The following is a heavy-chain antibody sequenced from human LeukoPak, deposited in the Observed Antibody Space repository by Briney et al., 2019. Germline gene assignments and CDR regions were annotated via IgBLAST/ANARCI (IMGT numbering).Heavy chain of an antibody. Sequence: SETLSHTCTVSGGSISRSSYYWGWIRQPPGKGLEWIGSIYYTRSTYYNPSLKSRVTISVDTSKNQFSLKLTSVTAADTAVYYCARGVTMIVVVIHDWYFDLWGRGTLVTVSS. CDR1: GGSISRSSYY. CDR2: IYYTRST. J-gene: IGHJ2*01. V-gene: IGHV4-39*01. D-gene: IGHD3-22*01. CDR3: ARGVTMIVVVIHDWYFDL.